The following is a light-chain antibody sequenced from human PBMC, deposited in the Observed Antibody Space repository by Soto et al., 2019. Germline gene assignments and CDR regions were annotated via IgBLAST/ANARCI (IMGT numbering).Light chain of an antibody. V-gene: IGKV1-9*01. CDR1: HDISTF. CDR3: QQRYTLPFT. J-gene: IGKJ5*01. Sequence: DIQLTQSPSLLSASIGDRVTITCLASHDISTFLAWYQQKPGKAPKLLIYEASTLQSGVPSRFSGSGSGTEFTLTISGLLPEDFAAYHCQQRYTLPFTFGQGTRL. CDR2: EAS.